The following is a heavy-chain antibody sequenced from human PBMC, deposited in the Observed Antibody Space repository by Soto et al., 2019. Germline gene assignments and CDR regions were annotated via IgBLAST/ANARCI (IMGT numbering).Heavy chain of an antibody. CDR1: GGSIKTDVW. D-gene: IGHD2-2*01. Sequence: QVQLQESGPGLVKPSGTLSLTCTVSGGSIKTDVWWSWLRRPPGKGLEWIGEIYQNEHTNYNPSLRSRVTMSVDKSKNQFSLMLPSVTAADTAMYFCARDAAMSGETDRFDYWGQGILVTVSS. J-gene: IGHJ4*02. V-gene: IGHV4-4*02. CDR2: IYQNEHT. CDR3: ARDAAMSGETDRFDY.